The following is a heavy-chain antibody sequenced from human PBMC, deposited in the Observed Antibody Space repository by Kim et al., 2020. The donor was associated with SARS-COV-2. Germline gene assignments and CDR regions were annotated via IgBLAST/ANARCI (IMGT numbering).Heavy chain of an antibody. J-gene: IGHJ5*02. D-gene: IGHD3-3*01. Sequence: IYAKKFQGRVTMTEDTSTDTAYMEMSSLRSEDTAVYYCATGSPFGVGWFDPWGQGTLVTVSS. V-gene: IGHV1-24*01. CDR3: ATGSPFGVGWFDP.